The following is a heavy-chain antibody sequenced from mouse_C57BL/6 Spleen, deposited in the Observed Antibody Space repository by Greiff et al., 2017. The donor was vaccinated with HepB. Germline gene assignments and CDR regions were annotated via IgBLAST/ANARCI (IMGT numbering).Heavy chain of an antibody. Sequence: EVQLQESGPGLVKPSQSLSLTCSVTGYSITSGYYWNWIRQFPGNKLEWMGYISYDGSNNYNPSLKNRISITRDTSKNQFFLKLNSVTTEDTATYYCARDPGSNWYFDVWGTGTTVTVSS. CDR2: ISYDGSN. V-gene: IGHV3-6*01. CDR3: ARDPGSNWYFDV. J-gene: IGHJ1*03. D-gene: IGHD1-1*01. CDR1: GYSITSGYY.